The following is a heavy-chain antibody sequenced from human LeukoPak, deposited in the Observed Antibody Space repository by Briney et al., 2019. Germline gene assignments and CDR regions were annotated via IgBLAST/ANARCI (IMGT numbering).Heavy chain of an antibody. CDR1: GGSISSHY. Sequence: SETLSLTCTVSGGSISSHYWSWIRQPPGKGLEWVGYIYYSGSTNYNPSLKSRVTISVDTSKNQFSLKLNSVTAADTAVYYCARDLVAFDYWGQGALVIVSS. CDR3: ARDLVAFDY. J-gene: IGHJ4*02. D-gene: IGHD2-15*01. CDR2: IYYSGST. V-gene: IGHV4-59*11.